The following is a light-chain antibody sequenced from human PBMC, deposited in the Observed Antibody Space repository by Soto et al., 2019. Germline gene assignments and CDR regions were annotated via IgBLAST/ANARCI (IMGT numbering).Light chain of an antibody. CDR2: EVS. V-gene: IGLV2-14*01. CDR3: SSYTSSSTLYV. Sequence: QSALNQPASVSGSPGQSITISCTGTSSDVGGYNYVSWYQQYPGKAPKLMIYEVSNRPSGVSNRFSGSKSGNTASLTISGLQAEEEAGYFFSSYTSSSTLYVFGSGTKVTVL. J-gene: IGLJ1*01. CDR1: SSDVGGYNY.